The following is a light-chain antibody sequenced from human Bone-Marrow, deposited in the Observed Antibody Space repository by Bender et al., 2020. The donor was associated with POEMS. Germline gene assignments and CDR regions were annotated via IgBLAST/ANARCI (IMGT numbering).Light chain of an antibody. J-gene: IGLJ2*01. CDR3: QSYDNSLSGYVV. Sequence: QSALTQPRSVSGSPGQSVTISCSGSSSDVGSYNYVSWYQLHPGKAPKLLIYDVNVRPSGVPDRFSGSKSGNTASLAITGLQAEDEADYYCQSYDNSLSGYVVFGGGTKLTVL. CDR2: DVN. CDR1: SSDVGSYNY. V-gene: IGLV2-11*01.